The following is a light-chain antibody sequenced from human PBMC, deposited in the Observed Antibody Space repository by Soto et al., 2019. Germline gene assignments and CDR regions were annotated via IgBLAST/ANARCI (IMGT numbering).Light chain of an antibody. J-gene: IGLJ2*01. CDR1: SSDVGSYNY. CDR3: SSYTSTATRV. Sequence: QSVLTQPASVSGSPGQSITISCTGTSSDVGSYNYVSWYQQHPDKAPKLMIYEVSNRPSGVSDRFSGSKSGNTASLTISGLQAEDEADYYCSSYTSTATRVFGGGTKVTVL. CDR2: EVS. V-gene: IGLV2-14*01.